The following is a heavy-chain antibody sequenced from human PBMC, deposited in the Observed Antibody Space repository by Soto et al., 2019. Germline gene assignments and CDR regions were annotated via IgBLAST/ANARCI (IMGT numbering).Heavy chain of an antibody. CDR1: GYTFTSYG. V-gene: IGHV1-2*04. J-gene: IGHJ3*02. D-gene: IGHD4-4*01. CDR2: INPNNGGT. Sequence: ASVKVSCKASGYTFTSYGISWVRQAPGQGLEWMGWINPNNGGTNYAQKFQGWVTMTRDTSISTAYMELSRLRSDDTAVYYCARVNGDYSNPDDAFDIWGQGTMVTVSS. CDR3: ARVNGDYSNPDDAFDI.